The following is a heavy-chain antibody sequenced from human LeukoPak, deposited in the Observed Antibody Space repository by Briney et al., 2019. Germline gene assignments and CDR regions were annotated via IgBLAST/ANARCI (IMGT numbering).Heavy chain of an antibody. J-gene: IGHJ4*02. CDR3: AKGTYSAYNSGCAY. D-gene: IGHD5-12*01. V-gene: IGHV3-21*01. CDR1: GFTFSTYS. CDR2: ISSSSSYI. Sequence: GGSLRLSCATSGFTFSTYSMNWVRQAPGKGLEWVSSISSSSSYIYYADSVKGRFTISRDNSKNTLYLQMNSLRAEDTALYYCAKGTYSAYNSGCAYWGQGTLVTVSS.